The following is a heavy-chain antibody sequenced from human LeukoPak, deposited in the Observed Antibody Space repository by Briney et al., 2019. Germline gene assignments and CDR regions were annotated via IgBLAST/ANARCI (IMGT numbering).Heavy chain of an antibody. V-gene: IGHV3-7*04. J-gene: IGHJ6*02. CDR2: INHNGNVN. CDR1: GFTFSRYW. CDR3: ARGGGLDV. Sequence: GGSLRLSCVGSGFTFSRYWLNWVRQAPGKGLEWVASINHNGNVNYYVDSVKGRFTISRDNAKNSLYLQMSNLRAEDTAVYFCARGGGLDVWGQGATVTVSS.